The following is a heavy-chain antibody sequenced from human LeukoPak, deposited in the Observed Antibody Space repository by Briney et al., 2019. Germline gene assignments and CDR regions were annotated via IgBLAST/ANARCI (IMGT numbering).Heavy chain of an antibody. CDR1: GGSISSSNW. V-gene: IGHV4-4*02. CDR3: ARVKQQLVHYWFDP. CDR2: IYHSGST. J-gene: IGHJ5*02. Sequence: PSETLSLTCTVSGGSISSSNWWSWVRQPPGKGLEWIGEIYHSGSTNYNPSLKSRVTISVDTSKNQFSLKLSSVTAADTAVYYCARVKQQLVHYWFDPWGQGTLVTVSS. D-gene: IGHD6-13*01.